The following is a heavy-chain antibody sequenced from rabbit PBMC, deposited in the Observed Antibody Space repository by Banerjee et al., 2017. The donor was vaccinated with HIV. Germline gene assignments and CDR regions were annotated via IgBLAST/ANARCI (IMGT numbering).Heavy chain of an antibody. CDR1: GFDFSSNA. V-gene: IGHV1S45*01. D-gene: IGHD2-1*01. J-gene: IGHJ5*01. CDR3: VSLSYDDYDDDWLDL. CDR2: IYTGSGST. Sequence: QEQLVESGGGLVQPEGSLTLTCTASGFDFSSNAMSWVRQAPGKGLEWIGCIYTGSGSTYCASWAKGRFTISKTSSTTVTLQMTSLTAADTVTYFCVSLSYDDYDDDWLDLWGQGTLVTVS.